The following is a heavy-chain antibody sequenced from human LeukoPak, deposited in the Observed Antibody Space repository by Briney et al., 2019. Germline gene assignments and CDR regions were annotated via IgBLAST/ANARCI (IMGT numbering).Heavy chain of an antibody. V-gene: IGHV1-69*01. J-gene: IGHJ2*01. D-gene: IGHD6-19*01. CDR2: IIPIFGTA. CDR3: ASNTVAGGYWYFDL. CDR1: GGTFSSYA. Sequence: SVKVSCKASGGTFSSYAISWVRQAPGQGLEWMGGIIPIFGTANYAQKFQGRVTITADESTSTAYMELSSLRSEDTAVYYCASNTVAGGYWYFDLWGRGALVTVSS.